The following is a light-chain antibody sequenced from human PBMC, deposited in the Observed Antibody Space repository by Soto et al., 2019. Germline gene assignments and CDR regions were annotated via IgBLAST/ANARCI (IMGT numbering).Light chain of an antibody. J-gene: IGKJ3*01. CDR1: QGIRNF. CDR2: AAS. CDR3: QKYSSVPV. V-gene: IGKV1-27*01. Sequence: DIQMTQSPTSLSASVGDRVTITCQASQGIRNFVAWYQQKPGKAPKLLIYAASTLQSGVPSRLSGSGSGTDFTLTINSLQPEDVATYYCQKYSSVPVFGPGTKVEIK.